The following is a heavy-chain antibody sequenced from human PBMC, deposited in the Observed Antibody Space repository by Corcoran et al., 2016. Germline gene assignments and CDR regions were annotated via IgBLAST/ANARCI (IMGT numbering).Heavy chain of an antibody. J-gene: IGHJ4*02. CDR1: RFTFSSYG. Sequence: QVQLVESGGGVVQPGRSLRLSCAASRFTFSSYGMHRVRPAPGKGLEWVAVISYDGSNKSYADSVKGRFTISRDNSQNPLYLQMNSLRAEDTAVYYWAKEPGESCEPRAYCGQGTLVTLSS. CDR3: AKEPGESCEPRAY. CDR2: ISYDGSNK. V-gene: IGHV3-30*18.